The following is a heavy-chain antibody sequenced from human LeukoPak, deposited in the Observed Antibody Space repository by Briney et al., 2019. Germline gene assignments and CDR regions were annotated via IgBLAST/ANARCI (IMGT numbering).Heavy chain of an antibody. CDR2: ISSSSSYI. CDR3: ATDLWFGELDDY. Sequence: GGSLRLSCAASGFTFSSYSMNWVRQAPGKGLEWVSSISSSSSYIYYADSVKGRFTISRDNAKNSLYLQMNSLRAEDTAVYYRATDLWFGELDDYWGQGTLVTVSS. CDR1: GFTFSSYS. D-gene: IGHD3-10*01. J-gene: IGHJ4*02. V-gene: IGHV3-21*01.